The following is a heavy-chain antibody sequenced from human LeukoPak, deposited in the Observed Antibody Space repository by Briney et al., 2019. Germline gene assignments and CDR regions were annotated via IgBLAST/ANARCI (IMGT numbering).Heavy chain of an antibody. Sequence: GGSLRLSCAASGFIFSSYSLNWVRQAPGKGLEWISYISSSRNSIYYADSVKGRFTISRDNAKNSLYLQMNSLRAEDTAVYYCARSPALRFLEWLSRGFDHWGRGILVSVSS. J-gene: IGHJ4*02. V-gene: IGHV3-48*01. CDR1: GFIFSSYS. D-gene: IGHD3-3*01. CDR2: ISSSRNSI. CDR3: ARSPALRFLEWLSRGFDH.